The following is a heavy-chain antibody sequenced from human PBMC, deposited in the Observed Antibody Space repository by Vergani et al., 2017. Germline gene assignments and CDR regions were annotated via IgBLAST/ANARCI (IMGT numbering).Heavy chain of an antibody. CDR3: ARGDYGILTGYRY. J-gene: IGHJ4*02. D-gene: IGHD3-9*01. Sequence: QVQVVQSGAEVKKSGASVKVSCKTSGYTFSNHYMHWVRQAPGQGLEWMGIINPSGGHTNYAQKFQGRATMTRDTSTSTVYMELSSLRSEDTAIYYCARGDYGILTGYRYWGQGTLVTVSA. CDR2: INPSGGHT. CDR1: GYTFSNHY. V-gene: IGHV1-46*03.